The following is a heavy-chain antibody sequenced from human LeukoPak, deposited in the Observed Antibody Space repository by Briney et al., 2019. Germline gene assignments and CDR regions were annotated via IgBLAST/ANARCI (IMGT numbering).Heavy chain of an antibody. J-gene: IGHJ4*02. Sequence: PGGSLRLSCAASGFTFSSHGMHWVRQAPGKGLEWVAVISYDENNKYYADSVKGRFTISRDNSKNTLYLQMNSLRAEDTAVYYCARVGARLGSFDYWGQGTLVTVSS. CDR2: ISYDENNK. CDR3: ARVGARLGSFDY. V-gene: IGHV3-30*03. CDR1: GFTFSSHG. D-gene: IGHD6-19*01.